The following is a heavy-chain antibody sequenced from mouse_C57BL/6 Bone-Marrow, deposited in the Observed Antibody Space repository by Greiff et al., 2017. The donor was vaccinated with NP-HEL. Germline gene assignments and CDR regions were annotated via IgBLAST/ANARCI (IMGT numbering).Heavy chain of an antibody. CDR3: ARPYDYRYFDV. Sequence: VMLVESGAELARPGASVKLSCKASGYTFTSYGISWVKQRTGQGLEWIGEIYPRSGNTYYNEKFKGKATLTADKSSSTAYMELRSLTSEDSAVYFCARPYDYRYFDVWGTGTTVTVSS. CDR1: GYTFTSYG. J-gene: IGHJ1*03. D-gene: IGHD2-4*01. V-gene: IGHV1-81*01. CDR2: IYPRSGNT.